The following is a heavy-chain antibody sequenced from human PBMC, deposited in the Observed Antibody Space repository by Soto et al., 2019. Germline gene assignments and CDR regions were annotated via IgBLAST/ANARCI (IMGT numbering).Heavy chain of an antibody. CDR3: ARDRYSYYDFWSGSLPYYYYGMDV. Sequence: GGSLRLSCAASGFTFSSYWMSWVRQAPGKGLEWVANIKQDGSEKYYVDSVKGRFTISRDNAKNSLYLQMNSLRAEDTAVYYCARDRYSYYDFWSGSLPYYYYGMDVWGQGTTVTVAS. D-gene: IGHD3-3*01. CDR1: GFTFSSYW. J-gene: IGHJ6*02. CDR2: IKQDGSEK. V-gene: IGHV3-7*01.